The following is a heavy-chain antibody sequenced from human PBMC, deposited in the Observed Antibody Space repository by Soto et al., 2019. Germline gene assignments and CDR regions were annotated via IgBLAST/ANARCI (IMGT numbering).Heavy chain of an antibody. CDR1: GFTLGTYG. CDR3: AKEFFDSSGFYPSLDALDI. Sequence: QVQLAESGGGVVQPGRSLTITCAASGFTLGTYGMHWVRQAPGKGLEWVAVISNDGGDKYYSDSVMGRFTISRDNSKKQLFLQMNSLRGEDTAVYFCAKEFFDSSGFYPSLDALDIWGQGTVVTVSS. CDR2: ISNDGGDK. J-gene: IGHJ3*02. V-gene: IGHV3-30*18. D-gene: IGHD3-22*01.